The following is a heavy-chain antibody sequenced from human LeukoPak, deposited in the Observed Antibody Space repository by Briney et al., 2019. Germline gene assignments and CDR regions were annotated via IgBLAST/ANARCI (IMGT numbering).Heavy chain of an antibody. CDR2: IIPIFGTA. V-gene: IGHV1-69*05. Sequence: SVKVSCKASGGTFSSYAISWVRQAPGQGLEWMGGIIPIFGTANYAQKFQGRVTITTDESTSTAYMELSSLRSEDTAVYYCARDGHCSSTSCSPRRTYYHYMDVWGKGTTVTVSS. D-gene: IGHD2-2*01. CDR1: GGTFSSYA. CDR3: ARDGHCSSTSCSPRRTYYHYMDV. J-gene: IGHJ6*03.